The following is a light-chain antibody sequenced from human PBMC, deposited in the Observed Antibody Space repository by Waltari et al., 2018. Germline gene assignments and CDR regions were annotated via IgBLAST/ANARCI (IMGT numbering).Light chain of an antibody. Sequence: IVLTQSPDTLSLSPGERATLSCWASQSVGIYLALYQQKPGQAPRLLIYDASKRATGIPARFSGSGSGTDFTLTISSLEPEDFAVYYCQQRSISCTFGQGTRLEI. CDR3: QQRSISCT. V-gene: IGKV3-11*01. CDR1: QSVGIY. J-gene: IGKJ2*02. CDR2: DAS.